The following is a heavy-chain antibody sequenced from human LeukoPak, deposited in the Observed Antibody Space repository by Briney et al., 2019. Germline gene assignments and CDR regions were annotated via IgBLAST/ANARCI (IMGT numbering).Heavy chain of an antibody. V-gene: IGHV3-30-3*01. CDR2: ISYDGSNK. CDR3: ARDLSHIGWSSSYYYYGMDV. J-gene: IGHJ6*02. CDR1: GFTFSSYA. D-gene: IGHD6-6*01. Sequence: GGSLRLSCAASGFTFSSYAMHWVRQAPGKGLEWVAVISYDGSNKYYADSVKGRFTISRDNSKNMLYLQMNSLRAEDTAVYYCARDLSHIGWSSSYYYYGMDVWGQGTTVTVSS.